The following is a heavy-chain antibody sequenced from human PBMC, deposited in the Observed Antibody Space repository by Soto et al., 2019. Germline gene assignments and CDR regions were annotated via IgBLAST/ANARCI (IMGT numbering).Heavy chain of an antibody. CDR2: ISYDGSNK. CDR1: GFTFSSYG. CDR3: AKDDYGDYAT. V-gene: IGHV3-30*18. D-gene: IGHD4-17*01. J-gene: IGHJ5*02. Sequence: QVQLVESGGGVVQPGRSLRLSCAASGFTFSSYGMHWVRQAPGKGLEWVAVISYDGSNKYYADSVKGRFTISRDNSKNTLYLQMSSLRAEDTAVYYCAKDDYGDYATWGQGTLVTVSS.